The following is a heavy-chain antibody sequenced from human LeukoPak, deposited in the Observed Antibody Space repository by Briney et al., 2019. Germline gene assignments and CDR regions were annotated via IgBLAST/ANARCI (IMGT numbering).Heavy chain of an antibody. CDR3: AKGVVRYSSSWYNAFDI. V-gene: IGHV3-23*01. J-gene: IGHJ3*02. CDR1: GFTFSSYA. D-gene: IGHD6-13*01. Sequence: GGSLRLSCAASGFTFSSYAMSWVRQAPGKGLEWVSAISGSGGSTCYADSVKGRFTISRDNSKNTLYLQMNSLRAEDTAVYYCAKGVVRYSSSWYNAFDIWGQGTMVTVSS. CDR2: ISGSGGST.